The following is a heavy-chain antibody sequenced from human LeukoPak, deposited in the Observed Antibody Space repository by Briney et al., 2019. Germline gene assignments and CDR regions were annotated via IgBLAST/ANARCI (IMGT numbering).Heavy chain of an antibody. Sequence: SETLSLTCTVSGGSINSYYWSWIRQPAGKGLDWIGRIYSIGTTDYNPSLKSRVTMSVDTSKNQLSLKLTSVIAADTAVYYCARYSSSWTDAFDIWGQGTMVTVSS. J-gene: IGHJ3*02. CDR3: ARYSSSWTDAFDI. V-gene: IGHV4-4*07. D-gene: IGHD6-13*01. CDR2: IYSIGTT. CDR1: GGSINSYY.